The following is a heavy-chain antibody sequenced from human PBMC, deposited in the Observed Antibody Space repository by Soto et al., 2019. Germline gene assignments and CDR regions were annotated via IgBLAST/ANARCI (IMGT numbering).Heavy chain of an antibody. CDR1: GYSFTSYW. CDR3: ARIFSETTAWTYYGMDV. CDR2: IYPGDSDT. J-gene: IGHJ6*04. V-gene: IGHV5-51*01. Sequence: PGESLKISCKGSGYSFTSYWIGWVRQMPGKGLEWMGIIYPGDSDTRYSPSFQGQVTISADKSISTAYLQWSSLKASDTAMYYCARIFSETTAWTYYGMDVWGKGPTITSPQ. D-gene: IGHD4-17*01.